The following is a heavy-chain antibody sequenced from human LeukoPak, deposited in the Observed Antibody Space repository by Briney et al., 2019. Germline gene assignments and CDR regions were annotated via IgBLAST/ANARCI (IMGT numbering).Heavy chain of an antibody. J-gene: IGHJ4*02. V-gene: IGHV1-46*01. CDR1: GYTFTSYY. Sequence: GASVKVSCKASGYTFTSYYMHLVRQAPGQGLEWMGIINPSGGSTSYAQKFQGRVTMTRDTSTSTVYMELSSLRSEDTAVYYCARAVGYPDSIFGVVMGYWGQGTLVTVSS. CDR3: ARAVGYPDSIFGVVMGY. D-gene: IGHD3-3*01. CDR2: INPSGGST.